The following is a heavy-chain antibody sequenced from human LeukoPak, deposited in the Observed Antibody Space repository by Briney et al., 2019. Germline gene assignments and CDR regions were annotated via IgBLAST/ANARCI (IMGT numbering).Heavy chain of an antibody. CDR3: ARDRNGCPTN. J-gene: IGHJ4*02. D-gene: IGHD1-1*01. CDR2: ISSTNSYI. V-gene: IGHV3-21*01. Sequence: GGSLRLSCAASGFTFNTYSMNWVRQAPGKGLEWVSSISSTNSYIYYADSLKGRFTISRDNARNSLYLQMNSLRAEDTAVYYCARDRNGCPTNWGQGTLVTVSS. CDR1: GFTFNTYS.